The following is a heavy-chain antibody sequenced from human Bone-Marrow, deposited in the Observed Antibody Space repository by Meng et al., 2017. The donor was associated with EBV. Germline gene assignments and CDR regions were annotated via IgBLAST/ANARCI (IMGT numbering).Heavy chain of an antibody. Sequence: ELVLFEAGGGLVQPGVTLSGYCAAYGFTISVHYRDWVGQAPGKGLEWVGNSRNKAYSYNTEYVASVKGRFTISRDDSKNLLYLQMNSLRTEDTALYYCVRAFNYGYDYWGQGTLVTVSS. D-gene: IGHD5-18*01. CDR1: GFTISVHY. CDR2: SRNKAYSYNT. V-gene: IGHV3-72*01. J-gene: IGHJ4*02. CDR3: VRAFNYGYDY.